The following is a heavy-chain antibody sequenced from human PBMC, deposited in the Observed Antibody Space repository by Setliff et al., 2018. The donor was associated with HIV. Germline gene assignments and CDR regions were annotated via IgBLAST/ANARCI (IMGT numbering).Heavy chain of an antibody. Sequence: SETLSLTCIVSGVSMSTSYWSWIRQSPGKGLEWIGYLYYGGSTNYNPSLKSRVTISVDTSKNQFSLKLTSVTAADTAVYYCARAPPGIQNDAFDVWGQGTMVTVS. CDR2: LYYGGST. V-gene: IGHV4-59*08. J-gene: IGHJ3*01. CDR1: GVSMSTSY. CDR3: ARAPPGIQNDAFDV.